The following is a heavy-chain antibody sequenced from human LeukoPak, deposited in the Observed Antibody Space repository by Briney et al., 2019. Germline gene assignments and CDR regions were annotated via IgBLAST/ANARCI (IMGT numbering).Heavy chain of an antibody. CDR1: TFTKAW. D-gene: IGHD3-16*01. Sequence: GGSLRLSCVVSTFTKAWMNWVRQAPGEGLEWVGRVKNRGDGRTTDYAAPVKSRFIISRDDSKKTVYLQMDSLKTEDTAVYFCTTEYFGGFEYWGQGTLVTVSS. CDR3: TTEYFGGFEY. J-gene: IGHJ4*02. CDR2: VKNRGDGRTT. V-gene: IGHV3-15*07.